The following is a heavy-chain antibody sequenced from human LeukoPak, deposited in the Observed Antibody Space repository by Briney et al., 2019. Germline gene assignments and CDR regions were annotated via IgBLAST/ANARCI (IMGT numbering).Heavy chain of an antibody. CDR2: IVHSGST. CDR1: GGSISSYY. D-gene: IGHD5-24*01. Sequence: PSETLSLTCTVSGGSISSYYWSWIRQPPGQGLEWIGFIVHSGSTNYNPSLKSRVTISIDPSNNQLSLKLSSVTAADTAVYYCARHREMDSYEAFDMWGQGTMVTVSS. CDR3: ARHREMDSYEAFDM. V-gene: IGHV4-59*08. J-gene: IGHJ3*02.